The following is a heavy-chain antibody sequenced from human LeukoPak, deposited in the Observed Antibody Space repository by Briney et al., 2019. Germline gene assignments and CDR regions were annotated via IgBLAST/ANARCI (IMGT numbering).Heavy chain of an antibody. CDR3: AKDRRYDILTGSLNY. Sequence: GGSLRLSCAASGFTFSSYAMSWVRQAPGKGLEWVSAISGSGGSTYYADSVKGRFTISRDNSKNTLYLQMNSLRAEDTAVYYCAKDRRYDILTGSLNYWGRGTLVTVSS. CDR2: ISGSGGST. J-gene: IGHJ4*02. V-gene: IGHV3-23*01. CDR1: GFTFSSYA. D-gene: IGHD3-9*01.